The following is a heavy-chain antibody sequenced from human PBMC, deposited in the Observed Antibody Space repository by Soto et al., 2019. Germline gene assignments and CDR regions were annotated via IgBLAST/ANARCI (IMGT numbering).Heavy chain of an antibody. CDR3: ARWSRYAFDY. Sequence: QVQLVESGGGVVQPGRSLRLSCAASGFTFSSYAMHWVRQAPGKGLEWVAVISYDGRNKYYADSVKGRFTISRDNSKNALYLQMSRLRAEDTGVYYCARWSRYAFDYWGQGFLVTVSS. D-gene: IGHD5-12*01. J-gene: IGHJ4*02. CDR2: ISYDGRNK. CDR1: GFTFSSYA. V-gene: IGHV3-30-3*01.